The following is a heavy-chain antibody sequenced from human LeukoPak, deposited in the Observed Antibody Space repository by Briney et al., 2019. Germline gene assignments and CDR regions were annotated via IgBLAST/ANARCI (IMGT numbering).Heavy chain of an antibody. CDR1: GFTFSSYG. CDR3: AKGEDSIPVAGTLDY. J-gene: IGHJ4*02. Sequence: GGTLRLSCAASGFTFSSYGMSWVRQAPGKGLDWVSGISGSGRSTYYADSVKGRFTISRANSKNTLYLQMNSLRAADTDVYYCAKGEDSIPVAGTLDYWGQGTLVTVSS. CDR2: ISGSGRST. V-gene: IGHV3-23*01. D-gene: IGHD6-19*01.